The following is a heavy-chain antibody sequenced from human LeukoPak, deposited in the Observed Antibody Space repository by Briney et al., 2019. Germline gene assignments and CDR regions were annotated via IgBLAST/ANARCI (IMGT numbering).Heavy chain of an antibody. CDR3: AREDPGLVYFDY. V-gene: IGHV3-30-3*01. D-gene: IGHD3/OR15-3a*01. CDR2: ISYDGSNK. Sequence: PGGSLRLSCAASALTYSNNAMHRFRQAPGKGLEWVAVISYDGSNKYYADSVKGRFTISRDNSKNTLHLQMNSLRAEDTAIYYCAREDPGLVYFDYWGQGTLVTVSP. CDR1: ALTYSNNA. J-gene: IGHJ4*02.